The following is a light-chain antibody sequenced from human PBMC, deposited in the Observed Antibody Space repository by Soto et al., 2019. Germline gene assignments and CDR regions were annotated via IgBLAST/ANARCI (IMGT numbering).Light chain of an antibody. CDR3: QQYNNSWT. J-gene: IGKJ1*01. V-gene: IGKV3-15*01. CDR1: QSVSTS. CDR2: GAS. Sequence: EIVMTQSPATLSVSPGERATLSCRASQSVSTSLAWYQQKPGQAPRLLISGASTRATGVPARFSGSGSETDFTLTSSSLQSEDFAFYYCQQYNNSWTFGQGTKVEIK.